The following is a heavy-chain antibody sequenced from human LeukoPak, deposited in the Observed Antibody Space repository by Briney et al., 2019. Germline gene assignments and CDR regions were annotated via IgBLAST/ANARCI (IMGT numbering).Heavy chain of an antibody. CDR1: GFTFDDYA. CDR2: ISWNSGSI. D-gene: IGHD5-18*01. V-gene: IGHV3-9*01. Sequence: PPGGSLRLSCAASGFTFDDYAMHWVRQAPGKGLEWVSGISWNSGSIGYADSVKGRFALSRDNSKNTLYLQLNSLRADDTAVYYCAREDQDTAMADYWGQGTLVIVST. CDR3: AREDQDTAMADY. J-gene: IGHJ4*02.